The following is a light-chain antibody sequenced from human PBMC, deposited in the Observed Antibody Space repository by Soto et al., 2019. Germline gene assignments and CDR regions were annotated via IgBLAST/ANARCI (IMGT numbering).Light chain of an antibody. J-gene: IGKJ1*01. V-gene: IGKV1-39*01. Sequence: DIHMTQSPSSLSASVGYRVTITCRASQSISSYLNWYQQKPGKAPKLLIYPASSLQSGVPSRFSGSGSGTDFTLTISSLRLDDFETYYCQQSYNNPLTFGQGTKVDIK. CDR3: QQSYNNPLT. CDR1: QSISSY. CDR2: PAS.